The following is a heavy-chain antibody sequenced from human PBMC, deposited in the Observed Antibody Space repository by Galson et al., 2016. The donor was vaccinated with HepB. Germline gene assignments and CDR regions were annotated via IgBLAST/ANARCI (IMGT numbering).Heavy chain of an antibody. V-gene: IGHV4-59*01. J-gene: IGHJ4*02. D-gene: IGHD6-19*01. Sequence: SETLSLTCTVSGGSISSYYWSWIRQPPGKGLEWIGYIYYSGSTNYNPSLKSRVTILVDTSKKQFSLNLSSVTAADTAVYYCASGPGYSSGWYVDNWGQGTLVTVSS. CDR2: IYYSGST. CDR3: ASGPGYSSGWYVDN. CDR1: GGSISSYY.